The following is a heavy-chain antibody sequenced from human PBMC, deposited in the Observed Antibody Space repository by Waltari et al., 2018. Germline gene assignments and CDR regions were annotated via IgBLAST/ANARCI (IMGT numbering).Heavy chain of an antibody. CDR1: GFRFSDAW. V-gene: IGHV3-15*01. J-gene: IGHJ1*01. Sequence: EVQLVESGGVLVKPGESLRLSCPDSGFRFSDAWRIWVRRAPGKCLGWVGSITGMSFGRTTYTAASVKGSFTTSRDDSKNTVYLQMNSLQTEDTAVYYCTTFGRVGRGYWGQGGLVIVSS. D-gene: IGHD1-26*01. CDR2: ITGMSFGRTT. CDR3: TTFGRVGRGY.